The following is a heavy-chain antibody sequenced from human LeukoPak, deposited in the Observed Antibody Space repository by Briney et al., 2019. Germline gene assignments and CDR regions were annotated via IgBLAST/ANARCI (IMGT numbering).Heavy chain of an antibody. V-gene: IGHV6-1*01. CDR3: ARDLTSSWYGFDN. D-gene: IGHD6-13*01. Sequence: SQTLSLTCAISGDGVFSNSAAWNWIRQSPSRGLEWLGRTYYRSKWHNDYALSVKGRITINADTSKNQFSLQLKSVTPDDTAVYYCARDLTSSWYGFDNWGQGTLVTVSS. J-gene: IGHJ4*02. CDR2: TYYRSKWHN. CDR1: GDGVFSNSAA.